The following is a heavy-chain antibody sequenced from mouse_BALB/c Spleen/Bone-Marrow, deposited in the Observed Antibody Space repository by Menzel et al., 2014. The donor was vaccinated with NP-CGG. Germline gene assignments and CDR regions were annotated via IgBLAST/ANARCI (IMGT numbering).Heavy chain of an antibody. CDR3: ATLTGTSY. Sequence: EVQLQESGGGLVQPGGSLKLSCAASGFPFSSYTMSWVRQTPEKRLEWVAFITNGGGSTYYPDTLKGRFTISRDDAKNXLYLQMSSLKSEDTAMYYCATLTGTSYWGQGTLVTVSA. CDR2: ITNGGGST. D-gene: IGHD4-1*01. J-gene: IGHJ3*01. V-gene: IGHV5-12-2*01. CDR1: GFPFSSYT.